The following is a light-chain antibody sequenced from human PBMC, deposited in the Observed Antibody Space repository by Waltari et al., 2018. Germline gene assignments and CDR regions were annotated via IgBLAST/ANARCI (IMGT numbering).Light chain of an antibody. Sequence: IVMTQSPLSLPVNPGEPASISCRSRQNLVHSNGYTYLDWYVQKPGQSPQLLIYSGSIRASGVPDRFSGSGSGTDFTLEISRVEAEDVGVYYCMEALQTPRFTFGPGTRVEIK. CDR2: SGS. CDR3: MEALQTPRFT. V-gene: IGKV2-28*01. CDR1: QNLVHSNGYTY. J-gene: IGKJ3*01.